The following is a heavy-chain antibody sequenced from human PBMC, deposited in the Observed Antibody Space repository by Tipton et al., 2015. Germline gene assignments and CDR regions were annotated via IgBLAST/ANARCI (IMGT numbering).Heavy chain of an antibody. D-gene: IGHD2-8*01. J-gene: IGHJ4*02. CDR3: ARGDECTDGVCYPLYFDY. Sequence: TLSLTCTVSGSSVSSGSFYWSWVRQPPGKGLEWIGYIYYSGSTNYNPSLKSRVSISVDTSKNRFSLKLSSVTAADTAVYYCARGDECTDGVCYPLYFDYWGQGTLVTVSS. CDR1: GSSVSSGSFY. V-gene: IGHV4-61*01. CDR2: IYYSGST.